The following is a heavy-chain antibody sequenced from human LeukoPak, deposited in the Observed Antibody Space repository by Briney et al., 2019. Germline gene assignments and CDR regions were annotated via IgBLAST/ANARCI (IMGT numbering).Heavy chain of an antibody. CDR2: ISGSGGST. D-gene: IGHD2-21*02. Sequence: PGGSLRLSCAASGFTFSSYGMSWVRQAPGKGLEWVSAISGSGGSTYYADSVKGRFTISRDNSKNTLYLQMNSLRAEDTAVYYCAKSTAEVVVTATIDYWGQGTLVTVSS. J-gene: IGHJ4*02. CDR3: AKSTAEVVVTATIDY. V-gene: IGHV3-23*01. CDR1: GFTFSSYG.